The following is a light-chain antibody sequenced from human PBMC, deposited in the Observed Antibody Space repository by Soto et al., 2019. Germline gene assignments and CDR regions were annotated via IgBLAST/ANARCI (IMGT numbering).Light chain of an antibody. CDR2: DAS. Sequence: DLQMTQSPSSLSASVGDRVTITCQASQDISNYLNWYQQKPGKAPKLLIYDASNLETGVPSRFSGSGSGTDFTFTISSLQAEEIATYYCQQYDNLWTFGQGTKVEIK. CDR3: QQYDNLWT. J-gene: IGKJ1*01. CDR1: QDISNY. V-gene: IGKV1-33*01.